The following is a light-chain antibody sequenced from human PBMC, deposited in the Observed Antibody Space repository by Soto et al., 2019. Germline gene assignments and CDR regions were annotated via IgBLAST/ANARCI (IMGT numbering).Light chain of an antibody. CDR1: QNLLYSPNNKNY. J-gene: IGKJ4*01. V-gene: IGKV4-1*01. CDR2: WAS. CDR3: QQHYNTPLA. Sequence: DFVMTQSPDSLAVSLGERATINCKSSQNLLYSPNNKNYLSWFQQKPGQPPKLLIYWASTRESGVPDRFSGSGSGTDFTLTISSLQAEDGGVYYCQQHYNTPLAFGGGTKVEVK.